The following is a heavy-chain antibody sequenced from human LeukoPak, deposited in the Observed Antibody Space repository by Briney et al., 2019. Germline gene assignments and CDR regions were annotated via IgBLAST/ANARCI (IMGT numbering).Heavy chain of an antibody. CDR3: TTFGTGRDAYYYYGMDV. CDR2: IKSKTDGGTT. V-gene: IGHV3-15*01. J-gene: IGHJ6*02. CDR1: GFTFSNAW. D-gene: IGHD2-15*01. Sequence: GGSLRLSCAASGFTFSNAWMSWVRQAPGKGLEWVGRIKSKTDGGTTDHAAPVKGRFTISRDDSKNTLYLQMNSLKTEDTAVYYCTTFGTGRDAYYYYGMDVWGQGTTVTVSS.